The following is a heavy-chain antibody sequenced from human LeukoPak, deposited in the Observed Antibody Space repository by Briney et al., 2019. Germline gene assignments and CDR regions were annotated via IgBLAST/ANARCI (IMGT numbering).Heavy chain of an antibody. Sequence: SVKVSCKASGYTFIGYYMQGVRQAPGQGLEWMGRIIPILGIANYAQKFQGRVTITADKSTSTAYMELSSLRSEDTAVYYCARSTFNYGAFDIWGQGTMVTVSS. CDR2: IIPILGIA. CDR3: ARSTFNYGAFDI. V-gene: IGHV1-69*02. CDR1: GYTFIGYY. D-gene: IGHD4-11*01. J-gene: IGHJ3*02.